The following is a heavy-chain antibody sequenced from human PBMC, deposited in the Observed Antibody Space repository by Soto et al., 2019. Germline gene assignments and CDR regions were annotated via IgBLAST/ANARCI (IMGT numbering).Heavy chain of an antibody. V-gene: IGHV6-1*01. CDR2: TFYKSKWYN. J-gene: IGHJ6*02. CDR3: TRGKLSYYAMDV. Sequence: QVQLQQSGPGLVRPSQTLSLTCAISGDTVSRYSAAWNWIRQSPSRGLEWLGRTFYKSKWYNEYAVSVTSRISISPDTSKNQFSLLLSSVTPEDTAVYYCTRGKLSYYAMDVWGQGTTVTVSS. D-gene: IGHD1-7*01. CDR1: GDTVSRYSAA.